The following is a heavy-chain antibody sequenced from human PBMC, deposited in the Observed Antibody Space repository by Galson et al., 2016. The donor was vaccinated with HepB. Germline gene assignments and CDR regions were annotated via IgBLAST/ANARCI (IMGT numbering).Heavy chain of an antibody. J-gene: IGHJ3*02. Sequence: SLRLSCAASGFTFDDHGMNWVRQAPGKGLEWVSGINWNGATTAYADSVRGRFTISRDNAKNFLYLQVTSLGVGDTALYFCASGSSSGTFVGYDAFDMWGRGTMVTVAS. CDR2: INWNGATT. V-gene: IGHV3-20*04. CDR3: ASGSSSGTFVGYDAFDM. D-gene: IGHD1-26*01. CDR1: GFTFDDHG.